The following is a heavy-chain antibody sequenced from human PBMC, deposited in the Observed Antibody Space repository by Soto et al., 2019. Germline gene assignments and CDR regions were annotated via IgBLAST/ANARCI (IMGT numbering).Heavy chain of an antibody. V-gene: IGHV3-30*18. CDR3: AKDGILDSSGHYYYFDY. Sequence: QVQLVESGGGVVQPGRSLRVSCAASGFTFRSYGMHWVRQAPGKGLEWVAVISSDGRNRYYVDSVKGRFTISRDNSKNTLDLQMNCLRREDTAVYYCAKDGILDSSGHYYYFDYWGQGTLLTVCS. J-gene: IGHJ4*02. CDR2: ISSDGRNR. D-gene: IGHD3-22*01. CDR1: GFTFRSYG.